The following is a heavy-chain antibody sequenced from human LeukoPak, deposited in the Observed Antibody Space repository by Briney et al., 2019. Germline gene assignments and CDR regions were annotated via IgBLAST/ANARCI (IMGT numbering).Heavy chain of an antibody. CDR2: INGDGSTT. V-gene: IGHV3-74*01. Sequence: GGSLRLSCAASGFTFSKYWMHWVRQVPGKGLVWVSLINGDGSTTNYVDFVKGRFTISRDNAKNTLSLQVNSLRAEDTAVYYCATGNYYDSRGYYTFGYWGQGTLVTVSS. D-gene: IGHD3-22*01. J-gene: IGHJ1*01. CDR3: ATGNYYDSRGYYTFGY. CDR1: GFTFSKYW.